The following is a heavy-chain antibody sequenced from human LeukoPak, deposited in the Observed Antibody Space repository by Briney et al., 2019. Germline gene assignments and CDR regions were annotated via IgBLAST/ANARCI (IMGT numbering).Heavy chain of an antibody. CDR1: GGSISSHY. J-gene: IGHJ6*03. V-gene: IGHV4-59*11. D-gene: IGHD6-13*01. CDR3: ARGAAAAGMTYYYYYYMDV. Sequence: SETLSLTCTVSGGSISSHYWSWIRQPPGKGLEWIGYIYYSGSTNYNPSLKSRVTISVDTSKNQFSLKLSSVTAADTAVYYCARGAAAAGMTYYYYYYMDVWGKGTTVTVFS. CDR2: IYYSGST.